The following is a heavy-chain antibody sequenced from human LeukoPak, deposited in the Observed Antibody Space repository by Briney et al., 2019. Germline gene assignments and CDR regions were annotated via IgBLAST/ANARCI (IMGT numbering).Heavy chain of an antibody. V-gene: IGHV4-4*02. CDR1: GASIGGTNW. CDR3: SRESGPFCPFGY. Sequence: SHTLSLTCALSGASIGGTNWWSWVRQRPGQGLEWICEISLAGQTNYNPSLNGPVTMSLDTSSNQLSLHLTSVTAADTAKYYCSRESGPFCPFGYWGQGSLVIVSS. J-gene: IGHJ4*02. CDR2: ISLAGQT. D-gene: IGHD1-26*01.